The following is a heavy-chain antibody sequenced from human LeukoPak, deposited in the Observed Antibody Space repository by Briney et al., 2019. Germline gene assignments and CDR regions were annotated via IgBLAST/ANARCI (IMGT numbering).Heavy chain of an antibody. V-gene: IGHV4-61*08. CDR1: GVSVGSAGYD. D-gene: IGHD4-23*01. Sequence: KPSETQSLTCTVSGVSVGSAGYDWTWIWQPPGKGLEWIGYMYYSGNSNYNPFLKSRVTMSQDTSENQFALKLTSVTAADTAVYYCARGDNRLRWNGAFDFWGRGTLVTVSS. CDR2: MYYSGNS. CDR3: ARGDNRLRWNGAFDF. J-gene: IGHJ4*02.